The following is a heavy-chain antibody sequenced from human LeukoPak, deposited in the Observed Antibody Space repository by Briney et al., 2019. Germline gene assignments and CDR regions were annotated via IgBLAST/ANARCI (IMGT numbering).Heavy chain of an antibody. CDR1: GYTFTGYC. J-gene: IGHJ6*03. CDR2: INPNSGGT. CDR3: ARVSRGAYYYYYYMDV. D-gene: IGHD3-10*01. V-gene: IGHV1-2*02. Sequence: ASVKVSCKASGYTFTGYCMHWVRQAPGQGLEWMGWINPNSGGTNYAQKFQGRVTMTRDTSISTAYMELSRLRSDDTAVYYCARVSRGAYYYYYYMDVWGKGTTVTFSS.